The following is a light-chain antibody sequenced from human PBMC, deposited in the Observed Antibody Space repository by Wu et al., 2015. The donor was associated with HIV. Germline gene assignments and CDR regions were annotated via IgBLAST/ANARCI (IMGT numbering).Light chain of an antibody. CDR3: QQYGSSPYS. CDR1: QSVSSSF. V-gene: IGKV3-20*01. J-gene: IGKJ2*03. CDR2: GAS. Sequence: EIVLTQSPGTLSLSPGERATLSCRASQSVSSSFLAWYHQKTGQAPRLLIYGASSRATGIPDRFSGSGSGTDFTLTINSLEPEDFAVYYCQQYGSSPYSFGQGTKVELK.